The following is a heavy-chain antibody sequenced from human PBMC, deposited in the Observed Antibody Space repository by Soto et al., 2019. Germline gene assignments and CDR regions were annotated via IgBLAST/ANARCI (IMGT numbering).Heavy chain of an antibody. Sequence: VQLLESGGGLAQPGGSLRLSCAASGFTFSTYTMAWVRQAPGRGPEWVAGVSQDGTAHYADSVKGRFTSSRDKSRDTVYLQMIALRGEDTAVYYCAKDMRPDGVWDFDYWGQGTLVTVAS. J-gene: IGHJ4*02. V-gene: IGHV3-23*01. CDR2: VSQDGTA. CDR3: AKDMRPDGVWDFDY. CDR1: GFTFSTYT. D-gene: IGHD4-17*01.